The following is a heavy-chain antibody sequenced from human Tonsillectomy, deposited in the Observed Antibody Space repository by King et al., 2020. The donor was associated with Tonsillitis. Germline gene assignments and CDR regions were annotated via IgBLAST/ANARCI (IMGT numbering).Heavy chain of an antibody. Sequence: VQLGESGAEVKKPGASVKVSCKASGYTFNSYYMHWVRQAPGQGLEWMGIINSSVGSTSYAQKFQGRVTMTRDTSTSTVYMELSSVRSEDTAVYYCARDQRGEQWLILEGYYYGMDVWGQGTTVTVSS. CDR3: ARDQRGEQWLILEGYYYGMDV. CDR1: GYTFNSYY. V-gene: IGHV1-46*02. CDR2: INSSVGST. D-gene: IGHD6-19*01. J-gene: IGHJ6*02.